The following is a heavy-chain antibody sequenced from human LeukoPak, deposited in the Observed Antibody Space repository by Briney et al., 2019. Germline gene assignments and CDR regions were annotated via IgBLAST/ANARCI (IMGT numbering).Heavy chain of an antibody. CDR3: ARDVEGGSFDY. Sequence: SQTLSLTCTVSGGSISSGSYYWSWIRQPAGKGLEWIGRIYTSGSTNYNPSLKSRVTISVDTSKNQFSLKLSSVTAADTAVYYCARDVEGGSFDYWGQGTLVTVSS. CDR1: GGSISSGSYY. J-gene: IGHJ4*02. V-gene: IGHV4-61*02. D-gene: IGHD2-21*01. CDR2: IYTSGST.